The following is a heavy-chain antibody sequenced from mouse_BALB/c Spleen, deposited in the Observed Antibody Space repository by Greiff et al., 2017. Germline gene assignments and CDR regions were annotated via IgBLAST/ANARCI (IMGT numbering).Heavy chain of an antibody. D-gene: IGHD1-1*01. V-gene: IGHV5-12-1*01. J-gene: IGHJ3*01. Sequence: EVQGVESGGGLVKPGGSLKLSCAASGFSFSSYDMSWVRQTPEKRLEWVAYISSGGGSTYYPDTVKGRFTISRDNAKNTLYLQMSSLKSEDTAMYNCARDGSSPWFAYWGQGTLVTVSA. CDR2: ISSGGGST. CDR3: ARDGSSPWFAY. CDR1: GFSFSSYD.